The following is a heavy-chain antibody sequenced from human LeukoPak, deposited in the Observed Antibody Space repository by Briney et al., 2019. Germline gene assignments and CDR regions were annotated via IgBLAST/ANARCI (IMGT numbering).Heavy chain of an antibody. CDR1: GGSISSGSYY. Sequence: PSQTLSLTCTVSGGSISSGSYYWGWIRQPPGKGLDWIGNIYYNGGTYYNPSLKSRVTISVDTSKNQFSLKLSSVTAADTAVYYCAREVAGTPWIDYWGQGTLVTVSS. CDR2: IYYNGGT. D-gene: IGHD6-19*01. V-gene: IGHV4-39*02. CDR3: AREVAGTPWIDY. J-gene: IGHJ4*02.